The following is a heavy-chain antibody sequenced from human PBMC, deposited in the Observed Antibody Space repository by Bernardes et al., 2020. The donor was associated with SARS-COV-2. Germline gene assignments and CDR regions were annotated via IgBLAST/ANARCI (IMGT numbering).Heavy chain of an antibody. D-gene: IGHD6-19*01. CDR2: ISGSGGST. CDR1: GFTFSSYA. J-gene: IGHJ6*02. V-gene: IGHV3-23*01. CDR3: AKDLVRIAVAGPYYYYYYGMDV. Sequence: GGSLRLSCAASGFTFSSYAMSWVRQAPGKGLEWVSAISGSGGSTYYADSVKGRFTISRDNSKNTLYLQMNSLRAEDTAVYYCAKDLVRIAVAGPYYYYYYGMDVWGQGTTVTVSS.